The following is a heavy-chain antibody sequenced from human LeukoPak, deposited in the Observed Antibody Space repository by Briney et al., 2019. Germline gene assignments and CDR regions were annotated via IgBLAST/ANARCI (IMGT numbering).Heavy chain of an antibody. Sequence: PSETLSLTCTVSGGSISSGDYYWSWIRQPPGKGLEWIGYIYYSGSTYYNPSLKSRVTISVDTSKNQFPLKLSSVTAADTAVYYCARWSIVVVPAAMAVDAFDIWGQGTMVTVSS. CDR1: GGSISSGDYY. CDR2: IYYSGST. CDR3: ARWSIVVVPAAMAVDAFDI. V-gene: IGHV4-30-4*01. J-gene: IGHJ3*02. D-gene: IGHD2-2*01.